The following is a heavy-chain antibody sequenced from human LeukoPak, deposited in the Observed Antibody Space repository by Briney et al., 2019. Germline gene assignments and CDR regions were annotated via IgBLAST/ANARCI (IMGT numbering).Heavy chain of an antibody. CDR1: GYRFTTYW. D-gene: IGHD2-2*01. CDR3: ASKDCSSTNCYEVDASHI. CDR2: IYPGDSDT. J-gene: IGHJ3*02. V-gene: IGHV5-51*01. Sequence: GESLKISCKGSGYRFTTYWIGWVRQMPGKGLEWMGIIYPGDSDTRYSPSFQGQVTISADKSISTAYLQWSSLKASDTAMYYCASKDCSSTNCYEVDASHIWGQGTMVTVSS.